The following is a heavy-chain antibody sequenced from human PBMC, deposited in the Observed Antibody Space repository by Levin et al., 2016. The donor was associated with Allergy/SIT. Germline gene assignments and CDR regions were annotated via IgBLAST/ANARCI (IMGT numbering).Heavy chain of an antibody. CDR3: GRDVLRTTLPGGVDPLDY. CDR1: GASTNSYF. V-gene: IGHV4-4*07. D-gene: IGHD2-8*02. CDR2: VSMSEIA. J-gene: IGHJ4*02. Sequence: SETLSLTCTVSGASTNSYFWSWIRQPAGKGLEWMGRVSMSEIAHYQPLPSRVDSPMSVDTSKNQFSLRLSSVTAADTAIYYCGRDVLRTTLPGGVDPLDYWGQGNPGHRVL.